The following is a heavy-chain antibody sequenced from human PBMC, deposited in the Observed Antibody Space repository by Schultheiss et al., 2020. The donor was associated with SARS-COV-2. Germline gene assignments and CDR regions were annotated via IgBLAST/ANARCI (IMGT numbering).Heavy chain of an antibody. J-gene: IGHJ4*02. CDR1: GYTFTAYY. Sequence: ASVKVSCTASGYTFTAYYIHWVRQAPGQGLEWMGRINPNNGDTNYAQKFQGRVTMTRDTSFSTAYMELSRLSSDDTAVYYCARDPGVTNEGSYYFDYWGQGTLVTVSS. V-gene: IGHV1-2*06. D-gene: IGHD2-8*01. CDR3: ARDPGVTNEGSYYFDY. CDR2: INPNNGDT.